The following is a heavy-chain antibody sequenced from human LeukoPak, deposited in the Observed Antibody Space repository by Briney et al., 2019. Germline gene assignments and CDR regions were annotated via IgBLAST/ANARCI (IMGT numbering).Heavy chain of an antibody. CDR1: GGSISSSN. V-gene: IGHV3-23*01. D-gene: IGHD3-10*01. CDR3: AKDSMVRENN. Sequence: ETLSLTCAVSGGSISSSNWWGWVRQAPGKGLEWVSAISGSGGSTYYADSVKGRFAISRDNSKNTPYLQMNSLRAEDTAVYYCAKDSMVRENNWGQGTLVTVSS. CDR2: ISGSGGST. J-gene: IGHJ4*02.